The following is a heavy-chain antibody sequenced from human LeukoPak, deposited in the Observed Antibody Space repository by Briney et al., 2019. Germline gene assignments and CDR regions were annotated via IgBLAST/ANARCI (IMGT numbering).Heavy chain of an antibody. J-gene: IGHJ6*03. Sequence: SETLLQTCAVYGGSFSGYSWSWIRQPPGKGLEWIGEINHSGSTNYNPSLKSRVTISVDTSKNQFSLKLSSVTAADTAVYYCARVLRLLSNYYDSSGSPDGYYYYMCVWGEETTVTVSS. CDR1: GGSFSGYS. CDR2: INHSGST. V-gene: IGHV4-34*01. D-gene: IGHD3-22*01. CDR3: ARVLRLLSNYYDSSGSPDGYYYYMCV.